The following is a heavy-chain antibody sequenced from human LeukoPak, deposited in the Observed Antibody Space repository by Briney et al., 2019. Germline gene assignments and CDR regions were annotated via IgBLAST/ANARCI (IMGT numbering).Heavy chain of an antibody. CDR1: GGSISSSSYY. J-gene: IGHJ4*02. D-gene: IGHD3-3*01. Sequence: SETPSLTCTVSGGSISSSSYYWGWIRQPPGKGLEWIGSIYYSGSTYYNPSLKSRVTISVDTSKNQFSLKLSSVTAADTAVYYCARDESGLDYWGQGTLVAVSS. CDR3: ARDESGLDY. V-gene: IGHV4-39*02. CDR2: IYYSGST.